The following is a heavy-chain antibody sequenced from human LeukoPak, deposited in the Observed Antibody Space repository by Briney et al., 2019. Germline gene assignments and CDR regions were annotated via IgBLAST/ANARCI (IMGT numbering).Heavy chain of an antibody. CDR3: ARDGYSSGYQYYFDY. D-gene: IGHD3-22*01. CDR1: GGSISSSSYY. V-gene: IGHV4-39*07. J-gene: IGHJ4*02. CDR2: IYYSGST. Sequence: SETLSLTCTVSGGSISSSSYYWGWIRQPPGKGLEWIGSIYYSGSTYYNPSLKSRVTISVDTSKNQFSLKLSSATAADTAVYYCARDGYSSGYQYYFDYWGQGTLVTVSS.